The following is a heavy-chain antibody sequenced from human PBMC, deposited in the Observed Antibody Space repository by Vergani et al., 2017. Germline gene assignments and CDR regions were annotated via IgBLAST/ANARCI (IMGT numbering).Heavy chain of an antibody. V-gene: IGHV4-59*13. Sequence: QVQLQESGPGLVKPSETLSLTCIVSGGSISPYYWSWIRQSPGTGLEWIGYIYSTGSTNYNPSLNSRVTMSVDTSKNQFALKLRSVTAADTAVYFCARVMYRDEASTGYRLEGMDIWGQGTTVTISS. CDR1: GGSISPYY. CDR3: ARVMYRDEASTGYRLEGMDI. CDR2: IYSTGST. J-gene: IGHJ6*02. D-gene: IGHD3-9*01.